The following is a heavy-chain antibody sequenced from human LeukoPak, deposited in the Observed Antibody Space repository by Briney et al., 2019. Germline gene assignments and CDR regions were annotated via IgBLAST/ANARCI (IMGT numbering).Heavy chain of an antibody. CDR3: ARKGYDSSGYYGYNWFDP. CDR1: GGSFSGYY. J-gene: IGHJ5*02. Sequence: SETLSLTCAVYGGSFSGYYWSWIRQPPGKGLEWIGEINHSGSTNYNPSLKSRVTISVDTSKNQFSLKLSSVTAADTAVYYCARKGYDSSGYYGYNWFDPWGQGTLVTVSS. V-gene: IGHV4-34*01. CDR2: INHSGST. D-gene: IGHD3-22*01.